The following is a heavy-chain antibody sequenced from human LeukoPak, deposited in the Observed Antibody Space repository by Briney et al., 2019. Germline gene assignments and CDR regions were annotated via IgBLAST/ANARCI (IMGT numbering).Heavy chain of an antibody. V-gene: IGHV4-39*01. D-gene: IGHD1-26*01. CDR3: ARVFMGANGFGY. Sequence: SETLSLTCTVSGGSISSSSYYWGWIRQPPGKGLEWIGSIYYSGSTYYNPSLKSRVTISVDTSKNQFSLKLSSVTAADTAVYYCARVFMGANGFGYWGQGTLVTVSS. J-gene: IGHJ4*02. CDR2: IYYSGST. CDR1: GGSISSSSYY.